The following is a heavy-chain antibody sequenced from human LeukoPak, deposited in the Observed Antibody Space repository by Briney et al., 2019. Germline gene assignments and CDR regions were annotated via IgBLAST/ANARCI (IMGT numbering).Heavy chain of an antibody. J-gene: IGHJ4*02. CDR3: TRGRDTTGYFVY. CDR1: GYTFTNYT. Sequence: VASVKVSCKVSGYTFTNYTINWVRLAPRQGLEWMGWIDTNTGNPTYAQGFAGRFVFSLDTSVTTTYLQISSLKAEDTAAYYCTRGRDTTGYFVYWGQGTLVTVSS. D-gene: IGHD3-22*01. CDR2: IDTNTGNP. V-gene: IGHV7-4-1*02.